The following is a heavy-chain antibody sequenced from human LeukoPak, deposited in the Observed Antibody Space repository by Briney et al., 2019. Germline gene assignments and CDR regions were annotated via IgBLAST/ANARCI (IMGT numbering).Heavy chain of an antibody. CDR2: ISRSSSYT. CDR3: ARGGSGRALVNF. V-gene: IGHV3-11*06. CDR1: GFTFSDYY. Sequence: PGGSLRLSCAASGFTFSDYYMSWIRQAPGKGLEWVSYISRSSSYTNYAGSVKGRFTISRDNAKNSLYLQMNSLRAEDTAVYYCARGGSGRALVNFWGQGTLVTVSS. J-gene: IGHJ4*02. D-gene: IGHD3-10*01.